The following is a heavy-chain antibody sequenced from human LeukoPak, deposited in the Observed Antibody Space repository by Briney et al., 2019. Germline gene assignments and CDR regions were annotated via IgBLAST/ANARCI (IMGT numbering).Heavy chain of an antibody. CDR3: ARASGWYVPDYYFDY. CDR2: INPSGGST. D-gene: IGHD6-19*01. Sequence: ASVKVSCKASGCTFTSYYMHWVRQAPGQGLEWMGIINPSGGSTSYAQKFQGRVTMARDTSTSTVYMERSSLRSEDTAVYYCARASGWYVPDYYFDYWGQGTLVTVSS. V-gene: IGHV1-46*01. CDR1: GCTFTSYY. J-gene: IGHJ4*02.